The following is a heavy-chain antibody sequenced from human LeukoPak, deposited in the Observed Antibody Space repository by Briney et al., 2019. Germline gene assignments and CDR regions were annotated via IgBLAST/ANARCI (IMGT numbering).Heavy chain of an antibody. CDR3: ARQYSPNYFDY. V-gene: IGHV1-2*05. CDR1: GYTFTNYY. Sequence: VASVKVSCKASGYTFTNYYIHWVRQAPGQGLEWMGRINPNSGDTNYAQKFQGRVTMTRDTSITTAYMELSRLRSDDTVLYYCARQYSPNYFDYWGQGTLVTVSS. D-gene: IGHD5-18*01. J-gene: IGHJ4*02. CDR2: INPNSGDT.